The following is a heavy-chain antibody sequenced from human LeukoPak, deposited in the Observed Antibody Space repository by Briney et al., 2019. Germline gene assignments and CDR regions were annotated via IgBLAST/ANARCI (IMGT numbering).Heavy chain of an antibody. V-gene: IGHV1-2*02. CDR2: INPNSGGT. D-gene: IGHD4-17*01. CDR1: GYTFTGHY. Sequence: ASVKVSCKASGYTFTGHYMHWVRQAPGQGLEWMGWINPNSGGTNYAQKFQGRVTMTRDTSISTAYMELSRLRSDDTAVYYCARDIYYGDYEGTDYWGQGTLVTVSS. CDR3: ARDIYYGDYEGTDY. J-gene: IGHJ4*02.